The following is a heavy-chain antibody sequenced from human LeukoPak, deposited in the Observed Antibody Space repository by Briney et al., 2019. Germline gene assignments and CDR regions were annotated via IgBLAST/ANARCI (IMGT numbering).Heavy chain of an antibody. CDR3: ARGRYNYGY. CDR1: GFTFSTYW. J-gene: IGHJ4*02. D-gene: IGHD5-18*01. Sequence: GGSLRLSCAASGFTFSTYWMSWVRQAPGKGLEWVANIHQDGSDKYYVDSVKGRFTISRDNAKNSLYLQVNSLRAEDTAVYYCARGRYNYGYWGQGILVTVSS. V-gene: IGHV3-7*01. CDR2: IHQDGSDK.